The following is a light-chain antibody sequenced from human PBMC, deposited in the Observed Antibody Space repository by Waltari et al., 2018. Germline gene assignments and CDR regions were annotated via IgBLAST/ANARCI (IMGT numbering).Light chain of an antibody. Sequence: SSDLTQAPAVSVALGQTVRITCQGDRPRDYLASWYQQKPGQAPRLVIYPRDNRPSGIPDRFSGSSSGNTATLIITGAQAEDEADYFCSSRDTSADPVVFGGGTKLTVL. CDR1: RPRDYL. J-gene: IGLJ2*01. CDR2: PRD. CDR3: SSRDTSADPVV. V-gene: IGLV3-19*01.